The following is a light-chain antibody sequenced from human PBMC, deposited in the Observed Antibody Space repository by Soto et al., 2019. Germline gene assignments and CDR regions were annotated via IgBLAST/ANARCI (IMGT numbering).Light chain of an antibody. Sequence: QSVLTQPASGSGSHGQPITITCTETSSDVATYNRVSWYQHHPGKAPKLLISEVIKRPSGVSNRFSGSKSGNTASLTISGLQAEDEAAYYCCSYTNTGTFVFGSGTKVTVL. CDR3: CSYTNTGTFV. CDR1: SSDVATYNR. J-gene: IGLJ1*01. V-gene: IGLV2-23*02. CDR2: EVI.